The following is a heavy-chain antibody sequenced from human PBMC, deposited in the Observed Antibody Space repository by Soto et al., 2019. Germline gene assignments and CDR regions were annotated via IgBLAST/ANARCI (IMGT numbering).Heavy chain of an antibody. CDR1: GYTFTGYY. CDR2: INPNSGGT. V-gene: IGHV1-2*04. J-gene: IGHJ6*02. Sequence: GASVKVSCKSSGYTFTGYYMHWVRQAPGQGLEWMGSINPNSGGTNYAQKFQGWVTMTRDTSISTAYMELSRLRSDDTAVYYCAKNMVRGVKVYYGMDVWGQGTTVTVSS. CDR3: AKNMVRGVKVYYGMDV. D-gene: IGHD3-10*01.